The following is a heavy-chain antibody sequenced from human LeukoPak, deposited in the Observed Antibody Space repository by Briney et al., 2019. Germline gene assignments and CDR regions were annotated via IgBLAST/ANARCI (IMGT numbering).Heavy chain of an antibody. D-gene: IGHD6-13*01. CDR3: ARSSNWSTLDY. CDR2: INPKSGGT. Sequence: GASVAVSFTSSASTFTDYYMHWVRQAPGQGLERMGWINPKSGGTNFAQKFQGRVTLTRDTSIRTAYMELSSLRSDDTAVYYCARSSNWSTLDYWGQGDLVSVSS. J-gene: IGHJ4*02. CDR1: ASTFTDYY. V-gene: IGHV1-2*02.